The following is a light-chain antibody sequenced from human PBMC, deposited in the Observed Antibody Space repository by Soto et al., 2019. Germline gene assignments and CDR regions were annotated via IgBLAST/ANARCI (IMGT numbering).Light chain of an antibody. CDR2: SNN. J-gene: IGLJ2*01. CDR1: NSNIGRNT. V-gene: IGLV1-44*01. CDR3: AAWDESPNVPV. Sequence: QSVLTQPPSASGTPGQRVTISCSGSNSNIGRNTVNWYQQLPGAAPNLLIYSNNERPSGVPDRFSGSESGTSASLAISGLQSEDEGDYYCAAWDESPNVPVFGGGTKLTVL.